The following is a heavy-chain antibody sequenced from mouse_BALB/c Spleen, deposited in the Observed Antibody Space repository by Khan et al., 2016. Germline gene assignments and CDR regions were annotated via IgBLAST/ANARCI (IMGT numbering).Heavy chain of an antibody. CDR1: GYTFTNYG. CDR3: ASYRYYCGSSRYFDV. Sequence: QIQLVQSGPELKKPGKTVKISCKASGYTFTNYGMNWVKQAPGKGLKWMGWINTYSGESTYADDFKGRFAFSLETSANTAYLQINNLKNEDTATYFCASYRYYCGSSRYFDVWVAGTTVTVSS. J-gene: IGHJ1*01. V-gene: IGHV9-3-1*01. CDR2: INTYSGES. D-gene: IGHD1-1*01.